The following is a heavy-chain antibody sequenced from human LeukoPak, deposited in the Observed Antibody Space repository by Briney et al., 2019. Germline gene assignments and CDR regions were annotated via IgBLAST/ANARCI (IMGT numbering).Heavy chain of an antibody. Sequence: TAGGSLRLSCAASGFTFSSYSMNWVRQAPGKGLEWVSSISSSSSYIYYADSVKGRFTISRDNAKNSLYLQMNSLRAEDTAVYHCARGGPYYYYGMDVWGQGTTVTVSS. J-gene: IGHJ6*02. CDR3: ARGGPYYYYGMDV. CDR2: ISSSSSYI. V-gene: IGHV3-21*01. D-gene: IGHD3-16*01. CDR1: GFTFSSYS.